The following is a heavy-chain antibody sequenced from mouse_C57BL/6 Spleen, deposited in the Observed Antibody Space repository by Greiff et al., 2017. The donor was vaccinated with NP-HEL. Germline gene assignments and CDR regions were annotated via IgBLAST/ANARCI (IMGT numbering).Heavy chain of an antibody. J-gene: IGHJ3*01. CDR2: INPSSGYT. Sequence: QVQLKESGAELARPGASVKMSCKASGYTFTSYTMHWVKQRPGQGLEWIGYINPSSGYTKYNQKFKDKATLTADKSSSTAYMQLSSLTSEDSAVYYCARGDWDGAWFAYWGQGTLVTVSA. CDR1: GYTFTSYT. V-gene: IGHV1-4*01. CDR3: ARGDWDGAWFAY. D-gene: IGHD4-1*01.